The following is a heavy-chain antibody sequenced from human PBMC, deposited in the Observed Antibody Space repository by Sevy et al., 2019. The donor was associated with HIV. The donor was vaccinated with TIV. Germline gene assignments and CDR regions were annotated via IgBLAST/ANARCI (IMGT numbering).Heavy chain of an antibody. CDR3: TRDRLRYFDS. Sequence: GGSLRLSCTGSGFTFGNYAVSWVRQAPGKGLEWVGFIRSKTYGGTTEYAAFVEGRFTVSRDDSKSIAYLQMNSLKTEDTAVYYCTRDRLRYFDSWGQGTLVTVSS. V-gene: IGHV3-49*04. J-gene: IGHJ4*02. CDR1: GFTFGNYA. D-gene: IGHD3-9*01. CDR2: IRSKTYGGTT.